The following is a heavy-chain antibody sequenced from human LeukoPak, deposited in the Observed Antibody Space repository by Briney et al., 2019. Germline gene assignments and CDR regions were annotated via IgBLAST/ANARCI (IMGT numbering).Heavy chain of an antibody. V-gene: IGHV4-59*02. CDR3: AHDSSGYYGHGGYMDV. Sequence: PSETLSLTCTVSGGSVSSYYWSWIRQPPGKGLEWIGYIYFSGSTNYNPSLKGRVAISVDTSNNQFSLKLSSVTTADTAVYYCAHDSSGYYGHGGYMDVWGKGTTVTVSS. D-gene: IGHD3-22*01. J-gene: IGHJ6*03. CDR2: IYFSGST. CDR1: GGSVSSYY.